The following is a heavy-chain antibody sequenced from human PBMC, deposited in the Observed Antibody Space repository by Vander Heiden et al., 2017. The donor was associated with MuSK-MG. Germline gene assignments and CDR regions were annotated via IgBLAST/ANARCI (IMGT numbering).Heavy chain of an antibody. CDR3: ASRGEDSSGYLYYFDY. D-gene: IGHD3-22*01. Sequence: QVQLVQPGAEVKKPGSSVQVSCKASGGTFSSNTIGWGRQAPGQRLEWRGEIIPIFGTTNYARKFQGRVTITANESTSTAYMELSSLRSEDTAVYYCASRGEDSSGYLYYFDYWGQGTLVTVSS. J-gene: IGHJ4*02. CDR2: IIPIFGTT. V-gene: IGHV1-69*01. CDR1: GGTFSSNT.